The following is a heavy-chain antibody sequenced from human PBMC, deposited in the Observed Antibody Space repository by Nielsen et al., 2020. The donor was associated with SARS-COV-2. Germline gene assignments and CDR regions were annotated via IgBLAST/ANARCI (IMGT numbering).Heavy chain of an antibody. CDR2: INHSGST. J-gene: IGHJ6*03. CDR1: GGSFSGYH. Sequence: GSLRLSGSVYGGSFSGYHWSWIRQSPGKGLEWIGEINHSGSTNYNPSLKSRVTISIDTSKKQFSLNLSSVTAADMAVYYCARRAEGLELWRRYFYYMDVWGKGTTVTVSS. D-gene: IGHD5-18*01. V-gene: IGHV4-34*01. CDR3: ARRAEGLELWRRYFYYMDV.